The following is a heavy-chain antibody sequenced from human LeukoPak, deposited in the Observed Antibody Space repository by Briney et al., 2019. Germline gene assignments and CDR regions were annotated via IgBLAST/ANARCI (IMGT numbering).Heavy chain of an antibody. J-gene: IGHJ4*02. CDR2: INNDGSST. CDR1: GFTFSSYW. CDR3: VRGGWADY. Sequence: GESLRLSCEASGFTFSSYWMHWVRQGPGKGLVWVSRINNDGSSTSYADSVKGRFTISRDNAKNTLYLQMNSLRAEDTGAYYCVRGGWADYWGQGTLLTVSS. V-gene: IGHV3-74*01. D-gene: IGHD1-26*01.